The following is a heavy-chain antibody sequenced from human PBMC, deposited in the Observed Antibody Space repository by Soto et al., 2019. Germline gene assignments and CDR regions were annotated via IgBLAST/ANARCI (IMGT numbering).Heavy chain of an antibody. J-gene: IGHJ4*02. CDR1: GGTFSSYA. D-gene: IGHD3-22*01. Sequence: ASVKVSCKASGGTFSSYAISWVRQAPGQGLEWMGGIIPIFGTANYAQKFQGRVTITADESTSTAYMELSSLRSEDTAVYYCARDGYYYDSSGYYFPDYWGQGTLVTVSS. CDR2: IIPIFGTA. CDR3: ARDGYYYDSSGYYFPDY. V-gene: IGHV1-69*13.